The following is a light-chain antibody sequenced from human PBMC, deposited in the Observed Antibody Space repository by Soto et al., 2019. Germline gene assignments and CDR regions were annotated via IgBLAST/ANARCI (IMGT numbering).Light chain of an antibody. CDR3: LQSLQLPVT. CDR2: EVS. J-gene: IGKJ5*01. CDR1: QRLLHNDGKTY. V-gene: IGKV2D-29*01. Sequence: DILLTQTPHSLSVIPGQAASISCTSAQRLLHNDGKTYLFWYLQKPGQPPQLLIYEVSKRYSGVADRFSGSGSGTDFTLQISRVAAEDVGTYYCLQSLQLPVTFGQGTRLDIK.